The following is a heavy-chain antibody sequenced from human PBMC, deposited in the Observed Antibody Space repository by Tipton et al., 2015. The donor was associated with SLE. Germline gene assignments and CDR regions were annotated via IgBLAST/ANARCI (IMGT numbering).Heavy chain of an antibody. CDR1: GGSISRNGYY. V-gene: IGHV4-31*03. Sequence: TLSLTCTVSGGSISRNGYYWSWIRQHPGKGLEWIGHIYYSGNTYYNPSLKSRVTMSVDTSYNQFSLKLSSVNAADTAVYYCARGAGYSGTSGYSFDHWGQGALVPVSS. J-gene: IGHJ4*02. CDR2: IYYSGNT. CDR3: ARGAGYSGTSGYSFDH. D-gene: IGHD3-22*01.